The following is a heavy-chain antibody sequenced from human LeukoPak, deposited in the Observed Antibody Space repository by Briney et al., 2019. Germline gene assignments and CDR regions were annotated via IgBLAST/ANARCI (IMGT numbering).Heavy chain of an antibody. CDR1: GGSVSSGSYY. J-gene: IGHJ4*02. V-gene: IGHV4-61*01. CDR3: ARGMGYSYGLYYFDY. D-gene: IGHD5-18*01. CDR2: IYYSGST. Sequence: KPSETLSLTCTVSGGSVSSGSYYWSWIRQPPATGLEWIGYIYYSGSTNYNPSLKSRVTISIDTSKNQFSLNLTSVTAADTAVYYCARGMGYSYGLYYFDYWGQGTLVTVSS.